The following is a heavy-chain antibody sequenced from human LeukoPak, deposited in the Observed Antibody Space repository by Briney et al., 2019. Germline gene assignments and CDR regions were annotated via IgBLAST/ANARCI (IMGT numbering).Heavy chain of an antibody. J-gene: IGHJ4*02. CDR2: ISLSGHT. CDR1: GGSISRTNW. D-gene: IGHD1-26*01. V-gene: IGHV4-4*02. Sequence: PSETLSLTCDVSGGSISRTNWWSWVRQSPGQGLEWIGEISLSGHTNYNPSLQSRVTMSLDESKNQVSLGLASVTDADTAVYYCSRESGAFSPFGYWGQGTLVTVHS. CDR3: SRESGAFSPFGY.